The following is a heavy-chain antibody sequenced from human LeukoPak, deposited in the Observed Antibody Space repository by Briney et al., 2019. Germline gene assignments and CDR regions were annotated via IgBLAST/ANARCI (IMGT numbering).Heavy chain of an antibody. CDR3: AKKGYAGSGTYSYYFDY. Sequence: GGSLRLSCVASEFTFSRYGMHWVRQAPGKGLEWVAVTSFDGNVQYYADSVKGRFTISRDNSQNTLYLQMNSLRAEDTAVYYCAKKGYAGSGTYSYYFDYWGQGALVTVSS. D-gene: IGHD3-10*01. J-gene: IGHJ4*02. CDR2: TSFDGNVQ. V-gene: IGHV3-30*18. CDR1: EFTFSRYG.